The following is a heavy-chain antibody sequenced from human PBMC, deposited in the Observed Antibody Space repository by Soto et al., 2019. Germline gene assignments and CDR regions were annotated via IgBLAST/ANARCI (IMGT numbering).Heavy chain of an antibody. J-gene: IGHJ3*02. CDR1: GFTFSSYA. CDR3: AKEGGGGMAQRDAFDI. D-gene: IGHD6-13*01. Sequence: EVQLLESGGGLVQPGGSLRLSCAASGFTFSSYAMSWVRQAPGKGLEWVSAISSSGGGTYYADSVKGRFTISRDNSKNTLYLQMNSLRAEDTAVYYCAKEGGGGMAQRDAFDIWGQGTMVTVSS. CDR2: ISSSGGGT. V-gene: IGHV3-23*01.